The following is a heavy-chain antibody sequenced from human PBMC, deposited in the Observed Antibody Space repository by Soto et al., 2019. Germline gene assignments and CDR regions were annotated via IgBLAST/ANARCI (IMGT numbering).Heavy chain of an antibody. CDR1: GDTFSRHT. CDR2: IIPILGIA. D-gene: IGHD4-17*01. Sequence: QVQLVQSGAEVKKPGSSVKVSCKASGDTFSRHTISWVRQAPGQGLEWMGRIIPILGIANYAQKFQGRVTITADKSTSTAYMDLSSLRSEDTAVYYCARVAEMRTVPKGYYYDMDVWGKGTTVTVSS. V-gene: IGHV1-69*02. CDR3: ARVAEMRTVPKGYYYDMDV. J-gene: IGHJ6*03.